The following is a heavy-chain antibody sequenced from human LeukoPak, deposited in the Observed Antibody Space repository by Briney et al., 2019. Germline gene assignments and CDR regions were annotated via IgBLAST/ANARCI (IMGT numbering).Heavy chain of an antibody. D-gene: IGHD2-15*01. CDR2: ISGSGGNT. CDR1: KFTFNNYA. CDR3: AKDGPREYIVAVIAASFDY. V-gene: IGHV3-23*01. Sequence: PGGSLRLSCAASKFTFNNYAMSWVRQAPGKGLEWVSTISGSGGNTYYADSVKGRFTISRDNSKNTLYLQMNSLRVEDTAVYYCAKDGPREYIVAVIAASFDYWGQGTLVTVSS. J-gene: IGHJ4*02.